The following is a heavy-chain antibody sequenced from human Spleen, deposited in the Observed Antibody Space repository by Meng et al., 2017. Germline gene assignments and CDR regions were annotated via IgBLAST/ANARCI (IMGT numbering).Heavy chain of an antibody. J-gene: IGHJ4*02. CDR1: GGTFSSYA. V-gene: IGHV1-69*13. CDR2: IIPIFGTA. Sequence: SVKVSCKASGGTFSSYAISWVRQAPGQGLEWMGGIIPIFGTANYAQKFQGRVTITADESTSTAYMELSSLRSEDTAVYYCARVVGAGAGPIDYWGQGTLVTVSS. D-gene: IGHD6-19*01. CDR3: ARVVGAGAGPIDY.